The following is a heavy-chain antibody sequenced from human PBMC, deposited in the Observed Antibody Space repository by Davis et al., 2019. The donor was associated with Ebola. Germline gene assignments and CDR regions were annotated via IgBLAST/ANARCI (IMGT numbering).Heavy chain of an antibody. CDR2: ISSSGSPI. Sequence: GESLKLSCAASGFTFSDYYMSWIRQAPGQGLEWVSYISSSGSPIYYADAVKGRFTISRDNAKNSLYLQMHSLRAEDTAVYYCARETTRGSEYCSGGSCFPIWGQGTLVTVSS. CDR1: GFTFSDYY. D-gene: IGHD2-15*01. CDR3: ARETTRGSEYCSGGSCFPI. J-gene: IGHJ4*02. V-gene: IGHV3-11*01.